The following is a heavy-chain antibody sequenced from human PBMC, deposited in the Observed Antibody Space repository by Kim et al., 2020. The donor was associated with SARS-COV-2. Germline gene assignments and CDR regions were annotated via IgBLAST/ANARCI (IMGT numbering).Heavy chain of an antibody. J-gene: IGHJ4*02. D-gene: IGHD3-3*01. V-gene: IGHV3-30*01. CDR3: ASCAVFGVVTPCYFDY. Sequence: DSVEGRFTISKDSSENTLYLQMNSLRPEDTAVYFCASCAVFGVVTPCYFDYWGQGTLVTVSS.